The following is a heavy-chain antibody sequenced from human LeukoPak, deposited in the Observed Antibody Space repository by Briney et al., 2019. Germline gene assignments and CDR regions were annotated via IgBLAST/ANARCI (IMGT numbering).Heavy chain of an antibody. V-gene: IGHV1-8*01. CDR3: ARLPDSRSGYYLIDY. CDR2: MNPNSGNT. Sequence: ASVTVSFKASGYTFTSYDINWVRQATGQGLEWMGWMNPNSGNTGYAQKFQGRVTMTRNTSISTAYMELSSLRSEDTAVYYCARLPDSRSGYYLIDYWGQGTLVTVSS. J-gene: IGHJ4*02. CDR1: GYTFTSYD. D-gene: IGHD3-22*01.